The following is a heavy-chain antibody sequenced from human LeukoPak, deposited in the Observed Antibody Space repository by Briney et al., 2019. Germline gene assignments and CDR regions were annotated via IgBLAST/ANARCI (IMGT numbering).Heavy chain of an antibody. CDR2: INHSGSA. Sequence: PXXTLSLTCAVYGGSFSGFYWSWIRQPPGKGLEWIGEINHSGSANYNPSLTSRLTISVDTSKNQFSLKLSSVTAADTAVYYCARGRAVASDYWGQGTLVTVSS. J-gene: IGHJ4*02. V-gene: IGHV4-34*01. D-gene: IGHD5-12*01. CDR3: ARGRAVASDY. CDR1: GGSFSGFY.